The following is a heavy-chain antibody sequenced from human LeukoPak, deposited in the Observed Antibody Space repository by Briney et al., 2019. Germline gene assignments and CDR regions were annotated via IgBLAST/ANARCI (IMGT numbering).Heavy chain of an antibody. V-gene: IGHV3-23*01. D-gene: IGHD6-19*01. CDR2: ISGSGGST. CDR3: AKGPGIAVAGGAFDI. Sequence: GGSLRLSCAASGFTFSSYGMSWVRQAPGKGLEWVSAISGSGGSTYYADSVKGRFTISRDNSKNTLYLQMNSLRAEDTAVYYCAKGPGIAVAGGAFDIWGQGTMVTVSS. CDR1: GFTFSSYG. J-gene: IGHJ3*02.